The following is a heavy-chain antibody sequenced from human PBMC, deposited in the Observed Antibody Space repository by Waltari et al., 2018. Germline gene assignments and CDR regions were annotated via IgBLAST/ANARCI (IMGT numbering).Heavy chain of an antibody. V-gene: IGHV3-53*01. CDR3: SRNFHDPQDV. D-gene: IGHD3-3*01. Sequence: EVQLVESGGGLIQPGGSLRLSCAASGFTVLNNYMTWVRQAPGKGLEWVSLVWSGGDTHYADSVKGRFTISRDNSKNTVYLQMHDLRAEDTAIYYCSRNFHDPQDVWGQGTTVIVSS. CDR1: GFTVLNNY. J-gene: IGHJ6*02. CDR2: VWSGGDT.